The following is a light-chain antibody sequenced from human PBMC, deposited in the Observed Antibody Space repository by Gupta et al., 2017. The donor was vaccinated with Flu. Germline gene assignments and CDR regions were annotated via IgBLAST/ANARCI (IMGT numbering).Light chain of an antibody. Sequence: DIVLTQSPGTLSLSPGERATLSCRASQSVSSSYLAWYQQKRGQPPRLLIFGASASATGIPDRFSGSGSGTDFTLTISRLEPEDFAVYYCQQYGSSVLTFGGGTKVEIK. CDR2: GAS. J-gene: IGKJ4*01. V-gene: IGKV3-20*01. CDR1: QSVSSSY. CDR3: QQYGSSVLT.